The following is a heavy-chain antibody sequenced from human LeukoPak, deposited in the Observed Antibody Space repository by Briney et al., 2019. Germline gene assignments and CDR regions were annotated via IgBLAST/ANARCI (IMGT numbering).Heavy chain of an antibody. Sequence: ASVKVSCKASGYTFTSYDINWVRQATGQGLEWMGWMNPNSGNTGYAQKFQGGVTMTRNTSISTAYMELSSLRSEDTAVYYCARGARGYNWNLPYYYYYYMDVWGKGTTVTVSS. V-gene: IGHV1-8*01. J-gene: IGHJ6*03. CDR3: ARGARGYNWNLPYYYYYYMDV. D-gene: IGHD1-7*01. CDR2: MNPNSGNT. CDR1: GYTFTSYD.